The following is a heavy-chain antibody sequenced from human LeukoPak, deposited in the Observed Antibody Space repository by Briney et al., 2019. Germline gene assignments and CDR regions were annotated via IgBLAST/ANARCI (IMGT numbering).Heavy chain of an antibody. J-gene: IGHJ5*02. CDR2: IYYSGST. V-gene: IGHV4-59*01. CDR3: ARTGVSEAGSNWFDP. CDR1: GGSISSYY. D-gene: IGHD6-13*01. Sequence: PSETLSLTCTVSGGSISSYYWSWIRQPPGKGLEWIGYIYYSGSTNYNPSLKSRVTISVDTSKNQFSLKLSSVTAADTAVYYCARTGVSEAGSNWFDPWRQGTLVTVSS.